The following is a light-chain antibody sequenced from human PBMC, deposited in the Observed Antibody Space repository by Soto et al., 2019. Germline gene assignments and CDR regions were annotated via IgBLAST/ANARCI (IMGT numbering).Light chain of an antibody. CDR2: DAS. V-gene: IGKV3-11*01. CDR3: QQRSNWPS. J-gene: IGKJ3*01. Sequence: EIVFTQAPGTLSLSPGERATLSCRASQSVSSYLAWYQQKPGQAARXLIYDASNRATGIPARFSGSGSGTDFTLTISSLEPEDFAVYYCQQRSNWPSFGPGTKVDI. CDR1: QSVSSY.